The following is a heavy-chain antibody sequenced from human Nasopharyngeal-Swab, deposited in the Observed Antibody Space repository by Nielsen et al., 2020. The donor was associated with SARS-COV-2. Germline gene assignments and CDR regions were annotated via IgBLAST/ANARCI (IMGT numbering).Heavy chain of an antibody. Sequence: ASVKVSCKASGYTFTSYGISWVRQAPGQRLEWMGWINAGNGNTKYSQKFQGRVTITRDTSASTAYMELSSLRSEDTAVYYCARDLLVVVAANDYYYGMDVWGQGTTVTVSS. CDR3: ARDLLVVVAANDYYYGMDV. D-gene: IGHD2-15*01. V-gene: IGHV1-3*01. CDR2: INAGNGNT. CDR1: GYTFTSYG. J-gene: IGHJ6*02.